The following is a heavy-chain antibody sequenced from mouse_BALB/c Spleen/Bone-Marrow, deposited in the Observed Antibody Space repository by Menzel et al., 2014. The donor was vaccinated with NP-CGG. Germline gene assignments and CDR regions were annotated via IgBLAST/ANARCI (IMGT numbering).Heavy chain of an antibody. Sequence: EVMLVESGGGLVQPGGSLKLSCATSGFDFSRYWMRWVRQVPGKGLEWIGEINTDSSTINYTPSLKDKFIITRDNAKNTLYLQMSKVRSEDTALYYCARLNYYGNLFVWGAGTTVTVSS. CDR2: INTDSSTI. CDR3: ARLNYYGNLFV. CDR1: GFDFSRYW. D-gene: IGHD1-1*01. J-gene: IGHJ1*01. V-gene: IGHV4-1*02.